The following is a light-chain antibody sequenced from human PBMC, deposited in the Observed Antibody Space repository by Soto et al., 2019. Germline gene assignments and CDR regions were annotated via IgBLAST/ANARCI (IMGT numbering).Light chain of an antibody. V-gene: IGLV2-8*01. J-gene: IGLJ1*01. CDR3: KSYAGSNTYV. CDR2: EVV. Sequence: LTQPPSASGSPGQSVTISCTGTKSDIGVYDFVSWYQHHPAKAPRLIIYEVVQRPSGVPDRVSGSKSGNTASLTVSGLQAADEADYFCKSYAGSNTYVFGSGTKVTVL. CDR1: KSDIGVYDF.